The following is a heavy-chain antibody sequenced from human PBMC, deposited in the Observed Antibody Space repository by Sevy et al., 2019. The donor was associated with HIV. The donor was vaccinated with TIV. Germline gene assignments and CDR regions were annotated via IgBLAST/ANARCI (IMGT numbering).Heavy chain of an antibody. Sequence: GGSLRISCVASGFNFNIYRMSWVRQAPGKGLEWVSTLSFGCGRINHADSVQGRFTMSRDDSKKTVYLEMNSLRAEDTAVYYCAREGCTRPHDHRGQGTLVTVSS. J-gene: IGHJ5*02. D-gene: IGHD2-8*01. V-gene: IGHV3-23*01. CDR3: AREGCTRPHDH. CDR2: LSFGCGRI. CDR1: GFNFNIYR.